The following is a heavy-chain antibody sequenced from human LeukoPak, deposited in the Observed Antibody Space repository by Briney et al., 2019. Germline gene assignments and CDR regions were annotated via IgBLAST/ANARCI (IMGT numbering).Heavy chain of an antibody. Sequence: GASVKVSCKPSGYTFTGYYIHWVRQAPGQGLEWMGWITPHNGGTNYAQKFQGGVTMTRDTSISTAYMELSRLRSDDTAVYYCARTKNLYPGWFDPWGQGTLVTVSS. CDR3: ARTKNLYPGWFDP. CDR2: ITPHNGGT. CDR1: GYTFTGYY. D-gene: IGHD1-14*01. V-gene: IGHV1-2*02. J-gene: IGHJ5*02.